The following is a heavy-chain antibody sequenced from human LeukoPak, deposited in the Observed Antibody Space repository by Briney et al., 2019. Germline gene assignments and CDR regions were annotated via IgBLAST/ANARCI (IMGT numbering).Heavy chain of an antibody. CDR2: INHSGST. V-gene: IGHV4-34*01. Sequence: SETLSLTCAVYGGSFSGYYWSWIRQPPGKGLEWIGEINHSGSTNYNPSLKSRVTISVDTSKNQFSLKLSSVTAADPAVYYCARGVAPLFSSTSRKGSYYYMDVWGKGTTVTVSS. J-gene: IGHJ6*03. CDR1: GGSFSGYY. D-gene: IGHD2-2*01. CDR3: ARGVAPLFSSTSRKGSYYYMDV.